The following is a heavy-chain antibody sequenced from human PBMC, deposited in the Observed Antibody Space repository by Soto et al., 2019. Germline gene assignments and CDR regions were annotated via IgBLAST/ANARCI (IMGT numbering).Heavy chain of an antibody. V-gene: IGHV4-34*01. CDR3: ARPIITMVRGVIARYFDY. CDR2: INHSGST. Sequence: PSETLSLTCAVYGGSFSGYYWSWIRQPPGKGLEWIGEINHSGSTNYNPSLKSRVTISVDTSKNQFSLKLSSVTAADTTVYYCARPIITMVRGVIARYFDYWGQGTLVNVSS. CDR1: GGSFSGYY. J-gene: IGHJ4*02. D-gene: IGHD3-10*01.